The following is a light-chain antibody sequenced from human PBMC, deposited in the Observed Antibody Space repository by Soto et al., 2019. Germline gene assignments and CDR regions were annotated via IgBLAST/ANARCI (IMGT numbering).Light chain of an antibody. CDR2: EVS. CDR3: NSYTSSRTRV. V-gene: IGLV2-14*01. CDR1: SNDIGSYNY. J-gene: IGLJ2*01. Sequence: QSALTPPASVSGSPGQSITISCTGTSNDIGSYNYVSWYQQHPGRAPKLLISEVSNRPSGVSNRFSGSKSGNTASLTISGLQAEDEADYYCNSYTSSRTRVFGGGTKLTVL.